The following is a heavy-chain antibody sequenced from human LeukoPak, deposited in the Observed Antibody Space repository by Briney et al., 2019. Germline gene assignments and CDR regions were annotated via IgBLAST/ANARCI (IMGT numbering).Heavy chain of an antibody. CDR2: INPRGGST. CDR3: ARERGDSSSWYSDAFDT. CDR1: GYTFTSYY. J-gene: IGHJ3*02. V-gene: IGHV1-46*01. Sequence: GASVKVSCKASGYTFTSYYMHWVRQAPGQGPEWMGFINPRGGSTTYAQKFLGRVTMTRDTSTSTVYMELSSLRSEDTAVYYCARERGDSSSWYSDAFDTWGQGTMVTVSS. D-gene: IGHD6-13*01.